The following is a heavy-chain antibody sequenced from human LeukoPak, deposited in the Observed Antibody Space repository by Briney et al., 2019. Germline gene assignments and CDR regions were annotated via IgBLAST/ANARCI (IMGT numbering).Heavy chain of an antibody. CDR2: IYYSGST. J-gene: IGHJ4*02. V-gene: IGHV4-59*01. CDR1: GGSISSYY. CDR3: AYGYYFDY. Sequence: SETLSLTCTVSGGSISSYYWSWTRQPPGKGLEWIGYIYYSGSTNYNPSLKSRVTISVDTSKNQFSLKLSSVTAADTAVYYCAYGYYFDYWGQGTLVTVSS. D-gene: IGHD4-17*01.